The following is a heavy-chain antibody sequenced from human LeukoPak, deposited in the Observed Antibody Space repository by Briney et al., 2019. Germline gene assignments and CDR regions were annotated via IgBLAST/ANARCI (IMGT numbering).Heavy chain of an antibody. CDR2: INPSGGST. V-gene: IGHV1-46*01. D-gene: IGHD1-26*01. CDR3: ARDLVGATGWFDP. J-gene: IGHJ5*02. CDR1: GYTFTSYY. Sequence: ASVKVSCKASGYTFTSYYMHWVRQAPGQGLEWMGIINPSGGSTSYAQKFQGRVTMTRDTSTSTVYMELSSPRSEDTAVYYCARDLVGATGWFDPWGQGTLVTVSS.